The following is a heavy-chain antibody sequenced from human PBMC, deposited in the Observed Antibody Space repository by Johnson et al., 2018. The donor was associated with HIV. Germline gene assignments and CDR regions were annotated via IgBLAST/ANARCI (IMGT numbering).Heavy chain of an antibody. D-gene: IGHD6-19*01. J-gene: IGHJ3*02. Sequence: QVQLVESGGGVVQPGRSLRLSCAASRFTFSSYAMHWVRQAPGKGLEWVSAIGTAGDTYYPGSVKGRFPISRDNSKNTLYLQMNSLRAEDTAVYYCASGIAVAGSSGAFDIWGQGTMVTVSS. CDR1: RFTFSSYA. CDR2: IGTAGDT. V-gene: IGHV3-NL1*01. CDR3: ASGIAVAGSSGAFDI.